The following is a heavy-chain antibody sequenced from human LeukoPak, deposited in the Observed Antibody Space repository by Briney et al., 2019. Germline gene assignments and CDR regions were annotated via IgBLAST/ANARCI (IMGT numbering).Heavy chain of an antibody. V-gene: IGHV3-21*01. CDR2: ISSSSSYI. Sequence: GGSLRLSCAASGFTFSSYSMNWVRQAPGKGLEWVSSISSSSSYIYYADSVKGRFTISRDNAKNSLYLQMNSLRAEDTAVYYCARDYQGARIGPIEYWGQGTLVTVSS. CDR1: GFTFSSYS. J-gene: IGHJ4*02. D-gene: IGHD1-14*01. CDR3: ARDYQGARIGPIEY.